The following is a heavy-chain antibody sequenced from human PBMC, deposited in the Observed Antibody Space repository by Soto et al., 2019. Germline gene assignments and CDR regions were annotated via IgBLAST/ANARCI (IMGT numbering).Heavy chain of an antibody. D-gene: IGHD2-2*01. CDR1: GYTFTSYD. CDR2: MNPNSGNT. J-gene: IGHJ4*02. CDR3: ASSVGYCSSTSCQVDY. Sequence: QVQLVQSGAEVKKPGASVKVSCKASGYTFTSYDINWVRQATGQGLEWMGWMNPNSGNTGYAQKFHGRVTMTRNTSISTAYMELSSLRSEDTAVYYCASSVGYCSSTSCQVDYWGQGTLVTVSS. V-gene: IGHV1-8*01.